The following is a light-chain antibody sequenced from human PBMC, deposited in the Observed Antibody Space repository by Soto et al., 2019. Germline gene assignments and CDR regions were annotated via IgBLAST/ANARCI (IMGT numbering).Light chain of an antibody. Sequence: QSALTQPASVSGSPGQSITISCTGTSSDVGGYNYVSWYQQHPGKAPKLMIYEVNDRPSGVSDRFSGSKSGNTASLTISGLQAEDEADYYCSSYTIRSTYIFGTGTKLTVL. V-gene: IGLV2-14*01. CDR1: SSDVGGYNY. CDR3: SSYTIRSTYI. CDR2: EVN. J-gene: IGLJ1*01.